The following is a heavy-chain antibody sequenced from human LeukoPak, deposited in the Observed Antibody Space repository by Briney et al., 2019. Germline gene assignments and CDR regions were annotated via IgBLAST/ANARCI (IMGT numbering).Heavy chain of an antibody. D-gene: IGHD3-22*01. V-gene: IGHV4-4*07. Sequence: SETLSLTCTVSGGSISSYYWSWIRQPAGKGLEWIGRIYTSGSTNYNPSLESRVTMSVDTSKNQFSLKLSSVTAADTAVYYCARDEYYYDSSGYYQLDYWGQGTLVTVSS. J-gene: IGHJ4*02. CDR3: ARDEYYYDSSGYYQLDY. CDR1: GGSISSYY. CDR2: IYTSGST.